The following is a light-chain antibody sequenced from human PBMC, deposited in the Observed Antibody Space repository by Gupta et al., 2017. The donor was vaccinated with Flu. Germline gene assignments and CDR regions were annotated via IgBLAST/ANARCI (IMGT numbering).Light chain of an antibody. J-gene: IGLJ3*02. CDR1: SSNIGAGYD. V-gene: IGLV1-40*01. Sequence: QSVLTQPPSVSWAPGQRVTISCTGRSSNIGAGYDVPWYQQLPGTAPKLLIYGNSNRPSGVPDRFSGSKSGTSASLAITGLQAEDEADYYCQSYDSSLSGWVLGGGTKLTVL. CDR3: QSYDSSLSGWV. CDR2: GNS.